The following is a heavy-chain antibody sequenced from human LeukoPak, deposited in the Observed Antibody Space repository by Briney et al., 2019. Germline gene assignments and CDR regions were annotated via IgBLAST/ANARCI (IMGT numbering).Heavy chain of an antibody. CDR2: IFSSGST. CDR1: GGSINSYY. CDR3: ARRAPLITIGPDVLDF. Sequence: SETLSLTCTVSGGSINSYYWSWIRQTPGMGLEWIGYIFSSGSTNYNPSLKSRVNFSVDMSKNQFSLNLSSVTAADTAVYYCARRAPLITIGPDVLDFWGQGTMVTVSS. D-gene: IGHD3-10*01. V-gene: IGHV4-59*01. J-gene: IGHJ3*01.